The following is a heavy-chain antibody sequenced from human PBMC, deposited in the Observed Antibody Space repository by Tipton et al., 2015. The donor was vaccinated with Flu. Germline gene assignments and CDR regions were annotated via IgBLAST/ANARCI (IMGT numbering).Heavy chain of an antibody. D-gene: IGHD1-26*01. V-gene: IGHV3-21*01. J-gene: IGHJ4*02. Sequence: SLRLSCTASGFTFSNYTMNWVRQAPGKGLEWVSSISSSATYIYYADSVKGRFTISRDSAKNSLYLQMNSLRAEDTALYYCASTRGAGGHWGQGTLVTVSS. CDR1: GFTFSNYT. CDR3: ASTRGAGGH. CDR2: ISSSATYI.